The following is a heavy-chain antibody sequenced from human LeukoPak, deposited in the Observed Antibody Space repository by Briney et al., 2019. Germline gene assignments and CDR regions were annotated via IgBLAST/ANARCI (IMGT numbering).Heavy chain of an antibody. J-gene: IGHJ6*02. CDR1: GFTFSSYS. CDR3: ARQRVYGSGSCPLCYYGMDV. CDR2: INSGSAYI. Sequence: GGALRLSCAASGFTFSSYSMNWVRQAPGRGLEWVSSINSGSAYIYYADSVKGRYTISRDNANNSLYLQTNSLRAEDTAVYYCARQRVYGSGSCPLCYYGMDVWGQGTTVTVSS. D-gene: IGHD3-10*01. V-gene: IGHV3-21*01.